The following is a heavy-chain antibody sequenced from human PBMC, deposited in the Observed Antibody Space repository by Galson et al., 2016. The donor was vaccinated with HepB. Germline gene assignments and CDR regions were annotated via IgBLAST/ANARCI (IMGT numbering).Heavy chain of an antibody. CDR3: ARGWRVTTAPAYFDY. V-gene: IGHV4-4*02. J-gene: IGHJ4*02. D-gene: IGHD4-11*01. CDR2: IYHSGST. CDR1: GDSIISSNW. Sequence: SETLSLTCAVSGDSIISSNWWSWVRQPPGKGLEWIGEIYHSGSTNYNPSLKSRVTISVDKSKDQFSLKLRSVTVADTAVYYCARGWRVTTAPAYFDYWGQGTLVIVSS.